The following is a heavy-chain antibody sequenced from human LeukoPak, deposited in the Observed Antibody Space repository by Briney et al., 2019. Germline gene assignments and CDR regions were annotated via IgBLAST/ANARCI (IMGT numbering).Heavy chain of an antibody. CDR3: AKDRMYYDFWSGYSVDAFDI. Sequence: GGSLRLSCAAPGFTFSSYGMHWVRQAPGKGLEWVAFIRYDGSNKYYADSVKGRFTISRDNSKNTLYLQMNSLRAEDTAVYYCAKDRMYYDFWSGYSVDAFDIWGQGTMVTVSS. J-gene: IGHJ3*02. V-gene: IGHV3-30*02. D-gene: IGHD3-3*01. CDR2: IRYDGSNK. CDR1: GFTFSSYG.